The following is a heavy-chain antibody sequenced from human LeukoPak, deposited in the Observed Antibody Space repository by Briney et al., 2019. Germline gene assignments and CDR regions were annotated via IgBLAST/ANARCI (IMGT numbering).Heavy chain of an antibody. V-gene: IGHV4-34*01. CDR3: AREVGEYGDYYGMDV. CDR2: INHSGST. CDR1: GGSFSGYY. Sequence: KPSETLSLTCAVYGGSFSGYYWSWIRQPPGKGLEWIGEINHSGSTNYNPSLKSRVTMSVDTSKNQFSLKLSSVTAADTAVYYCAREVGEYGDYYGMDVWGQGTTVTVSS. J-gene: IGHJ6*02. D-gene: IGHD2-8*01.